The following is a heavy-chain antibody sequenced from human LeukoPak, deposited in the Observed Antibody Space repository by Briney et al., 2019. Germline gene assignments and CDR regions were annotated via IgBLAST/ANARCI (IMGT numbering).Heavy chain of an antibody. J-gene: IGHJ4*02. CDR2: IDPSDSYT. V-gene: IGHV5-10-1*01. Sequence: GESLKISCKGSGYIFTSYWISWVRQMPGKGLEWMGRIDPSDSYTNYNPSFQGHVTISADKSISTAYLQWSSLKASDTAMYYCARLYSGTYYFDYWGQGTLVTVSS. CDR3: ARLYSGTYYFDY. CDR1: GYIFTSYW. D-gene: IGHD1-26*01.